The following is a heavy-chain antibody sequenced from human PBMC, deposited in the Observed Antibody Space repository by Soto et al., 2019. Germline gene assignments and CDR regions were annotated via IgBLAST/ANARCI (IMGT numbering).Heavy chain of an antibody. V-gene: IGHV1-24*01. Sequence: ASVKVSCKVSGYTLTELSMHWVRQAPGKGLEWMGGFDPEDGETIYAQKFQGRVTMTEDTSTDTAYMELSSLRSEDTAVYYCATDSPSAYQLPSFRYFDYWGQGTLVTVSS. J-gene: IGHJ4*02. D-gene: IGHD2-2*01. CDR3: ATDSPSAYQLPSFRYFDY. CDR2: FDPEDGET. CDR1: GYTLTELS.